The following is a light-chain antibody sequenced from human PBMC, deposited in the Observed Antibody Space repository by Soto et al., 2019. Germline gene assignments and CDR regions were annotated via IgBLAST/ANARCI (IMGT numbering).Light chain of an antibody. CDR1: QSIRSW. J-gene: IGKJ1*01. Sequence: DIQMTQSPSILSASVGDRVTITCRASQSIRSWLAWYQQKPGKAPKLLIYDAYSLESGVPSRVSGSGSGTEFTLTISSLQPDDVATYYCQHYNSYSEAFGQGTKVDIK. CDR3: QHYNSYSEA. V-gene: IGKV1-5*01. CDR2: DAY.